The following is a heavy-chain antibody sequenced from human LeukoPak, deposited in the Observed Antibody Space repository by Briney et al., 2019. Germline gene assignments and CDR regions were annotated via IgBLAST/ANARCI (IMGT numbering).Heavy chain of an antibody. D-gene: IGHD5-18*01. Sequence: ASVKVSCKASGYTFTGYYMHWVRQAPGQGLEWMGWINPNSGGTNYAQKFQGRVTMTRDTSISTAYMELSRLRSDDTAVYYCAADSYGYDFLDYWGQGSLVTVSS. CDR1: GYTFTGYY. CDR3: AADSYGYDFLDY. CDR2: INPNSGGT. V-gene: IGHV1-2*02. J-gene: IGHJ4*02.